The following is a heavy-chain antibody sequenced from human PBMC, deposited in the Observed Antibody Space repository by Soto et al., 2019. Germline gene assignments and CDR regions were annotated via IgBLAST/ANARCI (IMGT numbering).Heavy chain of an antibody. CDR2: IYYSGST. Sequence: SETLSLTCTVSGGSISSYYWSWIRQPPGKGLEWIGYIYYSGSTNYNPSLKSRVTISVDTSKNQFSLKLSSVTAADTAVYYCATARGANYYYYYYMDVWGKGTTVTVSS. D-gene: IGHD1-26*01. CDR1: GGSISSYY. CDR3: ATARGANYYYYYYMDV. V-gene: IGHV4-59*01. J-gene: IGHJ6*03.